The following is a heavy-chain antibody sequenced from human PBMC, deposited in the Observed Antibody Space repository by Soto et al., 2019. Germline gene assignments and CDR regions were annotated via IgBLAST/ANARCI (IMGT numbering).Heavy chain of an antibody. J-gene: IGHJ4*02. D-gene: IGHD4-17*01. CDR2: INSAGSST. CDR1: GLTFSSYW. CDR3: ALSHTVTTDY. Sequence: EVQLVESGGGLVQPGGSLRLSCAASGLTFSSYWIHWVRQAPGKGLVWVSRINSAGSSTSYADSVKGRFTISRDNAKNTLYLQMNSLRAEDTAVYYCALSHTVTTDYWGQGTLVTVSS. V-gene: IGHV3-74*01.